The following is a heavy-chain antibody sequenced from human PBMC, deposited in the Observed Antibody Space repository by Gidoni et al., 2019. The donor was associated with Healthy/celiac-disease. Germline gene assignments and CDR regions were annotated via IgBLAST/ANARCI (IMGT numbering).Heavy chain of an antibody. D-gene: IGHD3-22*01. J-gene: IGHJ6*02. Sequence: QVQLQQWGAGLLKPSETLSLTCAVYGGSFSGYYWSWIRQPPGKGLEWIGEINHSGSTNYNPSLKSRVTISVDTSKNQFSLKLSSVTAADTAVYYCARARGYYYNYYYYGMDVWGQGTTVTVSS. CDR2: INHSGST. V-gene: IGHV4-34*01. CDR1: GGSFSGYY. CDR3: ARARGYYYNYYYYGMDV.